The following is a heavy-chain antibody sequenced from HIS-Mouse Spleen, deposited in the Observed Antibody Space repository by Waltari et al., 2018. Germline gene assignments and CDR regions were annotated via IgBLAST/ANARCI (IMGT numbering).Heavy chain of an antibody. CDR3: AGEIPYSSSWYDWYFDL. J-gene: IGHJ2*01. Sequence: QLQLQESCPGLVKPSETLSLPCTVSGGSISSSSYYLRWIRQPPGKGRGWIGSNYNSGSTYYNPSLKSRVTISVDTSKNQFSLKLSSVTAADTAVYYCAGEIPYSSSWYDWYFDLWGRGTLVTVSS. CDR2: NYNSGST. CDR1: GGSISSSSYY. V-gene: IGHV4-39*07. D-gene: IGHD6-13*01.